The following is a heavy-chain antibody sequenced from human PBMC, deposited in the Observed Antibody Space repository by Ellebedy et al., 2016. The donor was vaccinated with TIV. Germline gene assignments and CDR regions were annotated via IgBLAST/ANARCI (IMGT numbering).Heavy chain of an antibody. CDR1: GSTFTSYF. CDR3: ARDRRGSQYSSGWTLDY. D-gene: IGHD6-19*01. V-gene: IGHV1-46*04. CDR2: IKPSGGST. Sequence: AASVKVSCKASGSTFTSYFMHWVRQAPGQGLEWMGIIKPSGGSTSYAQKLQGRVTMTRDTSTSTVYMELSSLRSEDTAVYYCARDRRGSQYSSGWTLDYWGQGTLVTVSS. J-gene: IGHJ4*02.